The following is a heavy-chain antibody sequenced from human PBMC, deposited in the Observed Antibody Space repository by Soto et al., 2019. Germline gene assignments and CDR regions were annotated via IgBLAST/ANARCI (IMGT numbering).Heavy chain of an antibody. D-gene: IGHD2-2*01. CDR3: ARSARYCSSTSCYLYSYYGMDV. Sequence: SETLSLTCAVYGGSFSGYYWSLIRQPPGKGLEWIGEINHSGSTNYNPSLKSRVTISVDTSKNQFSLKLSSVTAADTAVYYCARSARYCSSTSCYLYSYYGMDVWDQVTRVTVS. CDR2: INHSGST. V-gene: IGHV4-34*01. CDR1: GGSFSGYY. J-gene: IGHJ6*02.